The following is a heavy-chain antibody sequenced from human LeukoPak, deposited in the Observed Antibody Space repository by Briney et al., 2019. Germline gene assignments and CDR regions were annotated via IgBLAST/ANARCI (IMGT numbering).Heavy chain of an antibody. CDR3: ARVPGSYCSDY. Sequence: GGSLRLSCAASGFTFSSYWMSWVRQAPGKGLEWVSYISSSGTTTHYADSVKGRFTISRDNAKNSLFLQMSALRAEDTAVYYCARVPGSYCSDYWGQGILVTVSS. CDR2: ISSSGTTT. D-gene: IGHD3-10*01. V-gene: IGHV3-48*04. CDR1: GFTFSSYW. J-gene: IGHJ4*02.